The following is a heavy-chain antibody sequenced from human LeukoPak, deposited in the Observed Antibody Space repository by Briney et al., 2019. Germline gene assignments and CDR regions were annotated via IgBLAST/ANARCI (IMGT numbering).Heavy chain of an antibody. CDR1: GYTFASYY. CDR2: INPSGGRT. J-gene: IGHJ4*02. Sequence: GASVKVSCKASGYTFASYYIHWVRQAPGQGLEWMGAINPSGGRTTYAQKFQGRVTMTRDTSTSTVYMELSSLRSEDAAAYYCARLRHDNSGPFDYWGQGTLVTVSS. V-gene: IGHV1-46*01. D-gene: IGHD3-22*01. CDR3: ARLRHDNSGPFDY.